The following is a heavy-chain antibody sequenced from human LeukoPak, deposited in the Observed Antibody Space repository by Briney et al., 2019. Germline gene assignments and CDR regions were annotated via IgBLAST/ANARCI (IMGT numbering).Heavy chain of an antibody. CDR3: ARGVEVITGDVFDV. D-gene: IGHD3-22*01. Sequence: GGSLTLSCAASGFTFSGYAMHWVRQAPGKGLEWLAPISYDGNIYDYADSVKGRFTIFRANSKNTVSLQMNNLRAEDTAIYYCARGVEVITGDVFDVWGQGTMVTVSS. CDR1: GFTFSGYA. V-gene: IGHV3-30*03. J-gene: IGHJ3*01. CDR2: ISYDGNIY.